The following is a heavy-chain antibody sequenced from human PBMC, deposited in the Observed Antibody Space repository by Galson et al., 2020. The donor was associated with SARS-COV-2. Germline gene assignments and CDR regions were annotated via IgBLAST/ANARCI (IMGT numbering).Heavy chain of an antibody. CDR2: IRGSAANI. Sequence: GESLKISCAASGFTFSDYAMSWVRQTPGKGLEWVSAIRGSAANIYYVDSVRGRFTISIDNSKNTLYLQMNSLRAEDTAIYYCVKDFCTDALCQTRLPYFFDYWGQGTLVTVSS. D-gene: IGHD2-8*01. CDR3: VKDFCTDALCQTRLPYFFDY. J-gene: IGHJ4*02. V-gene: IGHV3-23*01. CDR1: GFTFSDYA.